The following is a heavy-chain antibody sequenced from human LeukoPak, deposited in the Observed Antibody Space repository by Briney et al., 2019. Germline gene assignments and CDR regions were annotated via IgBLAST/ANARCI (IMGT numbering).Heavy chain of an antibody. CDR1: GFTFSSYS. CDR2: ISSSSRSI. J-gene: IGHJ2*01. D-gene: IGHD3-22*01. V-gene: IGHV3-21*01. Sequence: GGSLRLSCAASGFTFSSYSMNWVRQAPGKGLEWVSSISSSSRSIYYADSVKGRFTISRDNAKNSLNLQMNSLRAEDTAVYYCARVHHYELVTYWYFDLWGRGTLVTVSS. CDR3: ARVHHYELVTYWYFDL.